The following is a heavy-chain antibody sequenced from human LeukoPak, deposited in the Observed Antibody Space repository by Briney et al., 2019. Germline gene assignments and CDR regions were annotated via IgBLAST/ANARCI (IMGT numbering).Heavy chain of an antibody. D-gene: IGHD6-6*01. CDR1: GGSFSGYY. V-gene: IGHV4-34*01. J-gene: IGHJ4*02. CDR2: INHSGST. Sequence: SETLSLTCAVYGGSFSGYYWSWIRQPPGKGLEWIGEINHSGSTNYNPSLKSRVTISVDKSKNQFSLKLSSVTAADTAVYYCARARYSSSPGFDYWGQGTLVTVSS. CDR3: ARARYSSSPGFDY.